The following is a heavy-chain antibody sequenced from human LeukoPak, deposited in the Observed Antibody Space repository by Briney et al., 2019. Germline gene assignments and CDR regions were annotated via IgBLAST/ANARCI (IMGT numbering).Heavy chain of an antibody. J-gene: IGHJ3*02. D-gene: IGHD7-27*01. Sequence: SETLSLTCTVSGDSINSNNYYWGWIRQPPKTGLEWIGKIYYSGSTYYNPSLKSRVAISVDTSKNHFSLKLTSVTATDTAVYYCLGMKRSSNAFDIWGQGTMVTVSS. CDR3: LGMKRSSNAFDI. CDR1: GDSINSNNYY. CDR2: IYYSGST. V-gene: IGHV4-39*02.